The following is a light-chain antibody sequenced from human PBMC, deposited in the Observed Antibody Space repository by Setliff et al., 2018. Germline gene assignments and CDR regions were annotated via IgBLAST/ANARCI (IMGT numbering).Light chain of an antibody. Sequence: QSALSQPPSASGSPGQSVTISCTGTSSDIGDYNYVSWYQHHPGKAPKLLIYDVDKRPSGVPDRFSGSKSGNTASLTVSGLQADDEADYYCGAYAGSSKKIFGNGTKGTVL. J-gene: IGLJ1*01. V-gene: IGLV2-8*01. CDR3: GAYAGSSKKI. CDR1: SSDIGDYNY. CDR2: DVD.